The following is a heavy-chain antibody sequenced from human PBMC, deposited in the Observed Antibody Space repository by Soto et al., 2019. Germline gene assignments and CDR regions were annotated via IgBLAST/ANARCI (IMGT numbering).Heavy chain of an antibody. V-gene: IGHV4-30-4*08. CDR1: GGSISSGGYY. D-gene: IGHD5-12*01. CDR2: IYYSGST. J-gene: IGHJ6*02. CDR3: AREPLALNSGYVETYVMDV. Sequence: SETLSLTCTVSGGSISSGGYYWSWIRQHPGKGLEWIGYIYYSGSTYYNPSLKSRVTISVDTSKNQFSLKLSSVTAADTAVYYCAREPLALNSGYVETYVMDVRGQGTTVTVSS.